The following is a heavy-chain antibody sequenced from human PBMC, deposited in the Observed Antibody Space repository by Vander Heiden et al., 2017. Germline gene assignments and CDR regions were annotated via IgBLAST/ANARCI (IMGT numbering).Heavy chain of an antibody. Sequence: QVQLVRTGVEAMMPGASVKVTCEASGYTSTTYYVPWALGVPGRGLEWVGWMNPENGGRSYAESFRDRLSMTRETSISTVYMELSRLRRDDTAVYYCARVEHATTSYYYYYSMDVWGQGTTVTVS. J-gene: IGHJ6*02. CDR3: ARVEHATTSYYYYYSMDV. D-gene: IGHD1-1*01. V-gene: IGHV1-2*02. CDR2: MNPENGGR. CDR1: GYTSTTYY.